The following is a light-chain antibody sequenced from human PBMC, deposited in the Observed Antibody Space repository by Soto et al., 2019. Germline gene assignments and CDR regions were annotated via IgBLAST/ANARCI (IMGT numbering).Light chain of an antibody. Sequence: EIVLTQSPGTLPLSPGERVTLSCRPSQSVTRGSLAWYQQKPGQAPRLLIYDASSRASGISDRFSGSGSGTDFTLTISRLEPEDFGVYYCQQYGSSPITFGQGTRLEIK. V-gene: IGKV3-20*01. CDR1: QSVTRGS. CDR2: DAS. CDR3: QQYGSSPIT. J-gene: IGKJ5*01.